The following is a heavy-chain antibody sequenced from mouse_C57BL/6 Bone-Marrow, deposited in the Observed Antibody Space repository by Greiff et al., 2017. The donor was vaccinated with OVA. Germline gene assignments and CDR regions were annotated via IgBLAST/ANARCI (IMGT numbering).Heavy chain of an antibody. J-gene: IGHJ2*01. CDR2: IYPRSGNT. CDR1: GYTFTSYG. D-gene: IGHD1-1*01. CDR3: ARGEIYYYGSSTGADY. Sequence: QVQLQQSGAELARPGASVKLSCKASGYTFTSYGISWVKQRTGQGLEWIGEIYPRSGNTYYNEKFKGKATLTADKSSSTAYMELRSLTSEDSAVYFCARGEIYYYGSSTGADYWGQGTTLTVSS. V-gene: IGHV1-81*01.